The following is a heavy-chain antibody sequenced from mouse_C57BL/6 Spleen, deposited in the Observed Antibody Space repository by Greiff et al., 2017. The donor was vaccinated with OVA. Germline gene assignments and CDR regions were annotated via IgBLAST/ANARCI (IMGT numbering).Heavy chain of an antibody. Sequence: EVQLQQSGPELVKPGASVKISCKASGYTFTDYYMNWVKQSHGKSLEWIGDINPNNGGTSYNQKFKGKATLTVDKSSSTAYMELRSLTSEDSAVYYCAREAGSSYAMDYWGQGTSVAVSS. J-gene: IGHJ4*01. CDR2: INPNNGGT. CDR3: AREAGSSYAMDY. CDR1: GYTFTDYY. D-gene: IGHD1-1*01. V-gene: IGHV1-26*01.